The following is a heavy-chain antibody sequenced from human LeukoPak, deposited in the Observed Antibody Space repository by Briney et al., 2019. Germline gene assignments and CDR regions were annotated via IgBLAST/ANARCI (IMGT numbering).Heavy chain of an antibody. D-gene: IGHD3-10*02. CDR1: GFTFDDYG. CDR2: INWNGGST. V-gene: IGHV3-20*04. J-gene: IGHJ6*04. Sequence: PGGSLRLSCAASGFTFDDYGMSWVRQAPGKGLEWVAGINWNGGSTGYADSMKGRFTISRDNAKNTLYLQINSLRTEDTAVYYCAELGITMIGGVWGKGTTVTISS. CDR3: AELGITMIGGV.